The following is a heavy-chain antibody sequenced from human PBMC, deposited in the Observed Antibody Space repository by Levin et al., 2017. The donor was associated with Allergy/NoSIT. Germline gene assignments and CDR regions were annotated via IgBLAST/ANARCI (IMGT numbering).Heavy chain of an antibody. J-gene: IGHJ4*02. CDR3: TTLGDYFDS. CDR1: GPTFSGSA. Sequence: GESLKISCAASGPTFSGSAIHWVRQASGKGLEWVGRIRSKAKGYATTYGASVRGRFTISRDDSKTYLQMNSLKTEDTAMYYCTTLGDYFDSWGQGTQVTVSS. CDR2: IRSKAKGYAT. V-gene: IGHV3-73*01. D-gene: IGHD1-26*01.